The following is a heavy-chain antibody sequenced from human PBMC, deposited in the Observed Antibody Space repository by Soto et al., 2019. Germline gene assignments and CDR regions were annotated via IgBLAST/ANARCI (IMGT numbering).Heavy chain of an antibody. Sequence: ASVKVSCKASGYTFTIYAMHWVRQAPGQRLEWMGWINAGNGNTKYSQKFQGRVTITRDTSASTAYMELSSLRSEDTAVYYCARDYGDCSGGSCYHNWFDPWGQGTLVTVSS. CDR3: ARDYGDCSGGSCYHNWFDP. J-gene: IGHJ5*02. CDR1: GYTFTIYA. V-gene: IGHV1-3*01. CDR2: INAGNGNT. D-gene: IGHD2-15*01.